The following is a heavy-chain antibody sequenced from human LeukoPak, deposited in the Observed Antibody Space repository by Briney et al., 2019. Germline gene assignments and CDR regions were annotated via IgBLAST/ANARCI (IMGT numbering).Heavy chain of an antibody. V-gene: IGHV3-48*01. J-gene: IGHJ4*02. CDR1: GFTFSDYS. D-gene: IGHD3-10*01. CDR3: ARDDVTMVRGVIPLGY. Sequence: GGSLRLSCAASGFTFSDYSMNWVRQAPGKGLEWISYIGIASGNTNYADSVKGRLPISGDKAKNSLYLQMNSLRAEDTAVYYCARDDVTMVRGVIPLGYWGQGTLVTVSS. CDR2: IGIASGNT.